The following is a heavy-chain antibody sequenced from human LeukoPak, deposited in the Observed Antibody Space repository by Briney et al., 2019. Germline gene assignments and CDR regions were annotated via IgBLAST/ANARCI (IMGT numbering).Heavy chain of an antibody. V-gene: IGHV3-66*04. CDR2: IYSDGTT. CDR1: GFTVSSNC. Sequence: GGSLRLSCAASGFTVSSNCMSWVRQAPGKGLEWVSVIYSDGTTYYPDSVKGRFTIPRDNSKNTLYLQMNDLRAEDTAVYYCARLAVAYFDYWGQGTLVTVSS. CDR3: ARLAVAYFDY. D-gene: IGHD6-19*01. J-gene: IGHJ4*02.